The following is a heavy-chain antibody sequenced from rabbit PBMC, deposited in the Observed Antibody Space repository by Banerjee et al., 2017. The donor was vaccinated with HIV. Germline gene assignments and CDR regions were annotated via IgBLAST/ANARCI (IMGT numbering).Heavy chain of an antibody. V-gene: IGHV1S45*01. D-gene: IGHD6-1*01. CDR1: GFSFDSSYW. Sequence: QEQLEESGGDLVKPEGSLTLTCTASGFSFDSSYWICWVRQAPGKGLEWIACIYSDRGTTYYASWAKGRFTISKTSSTTVTLQMTSLTAADTATYFCARSDDAGYGFDLWGQGTLVTVS. CDR3: ARSDDAGYGFDL. CDR2: IYSDRGTT. J-gene: IGHJ4*01.